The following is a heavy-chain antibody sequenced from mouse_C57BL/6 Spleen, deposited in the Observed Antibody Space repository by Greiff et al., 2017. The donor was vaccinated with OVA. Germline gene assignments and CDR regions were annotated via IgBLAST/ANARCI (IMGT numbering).Heavy chain of an antibody. D-gene: IGHD4-1*01. J-gene: IGHJ3*01. CDR2: IYPGDGDT. CDR1: GYAFSSSW. CDR3: ARVWDVPPD. V-gene: IGHV1-82*01. Sequence: QVQLQQSGPELVKPGASVKISCKASGYAFSSSWMNWVKQRPGQGLEWIGRIYPGDGDTNYNGKFKGKATLTADKSASTAYMQLSSLTSEDSAVYVCARVWDVPPDWGQGTLVTVSA.